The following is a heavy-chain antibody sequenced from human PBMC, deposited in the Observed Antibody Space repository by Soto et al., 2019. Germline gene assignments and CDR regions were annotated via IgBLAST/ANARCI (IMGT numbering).Heavy chain of an antibody. V-gene: IGHV3-9*01. Sequence: EVQMVESGGGFIQPGRSLGLSCAASGFTFDDYAMHWVRRVPGRGLEWVSSINWNGNGIGYADSVKGRFTVSRDNAKNSLYLPMSDLRPEDTALYYCAKGGPDAFCAGGRCYFDSWGQGIQVTVTS. CDR1: GFTFDDYA. CDR2: INWNGNGI. CDR3: AKGGPDAFCAGGRCYFDS. D-gene: IGHD2-8*02. J-gene: IGHJ4*03.